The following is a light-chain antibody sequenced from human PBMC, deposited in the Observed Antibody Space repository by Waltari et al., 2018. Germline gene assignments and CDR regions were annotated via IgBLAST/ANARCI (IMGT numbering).Light chain of an antibody. Sequence: QTVVTQEPSFSVSPGGTVTLTGGLSSGSVSTSYYPSWYQQTPGQAPRTLIYSTNTRSSVVPDRFSGSILGNKAALTITGAQADDESDYYCVLYMGSGIVVFGGGTKLTVL. CDR2: STN. CDR1: SGSVSTSYY. J-gene: IGLJ2*01. CDR3: VLYMGSGIVV. V-gene: IGLV8-61*01.